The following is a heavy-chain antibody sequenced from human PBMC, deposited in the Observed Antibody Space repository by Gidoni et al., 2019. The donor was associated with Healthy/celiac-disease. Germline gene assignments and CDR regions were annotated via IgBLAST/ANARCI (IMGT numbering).Heavy chain of an antibody. CDR3: ARDPHGPYHYFDY. D-gene: IGHD2-2*01. CDR2: IWYDGSNK. CDR1: GFTFSSYG. Sequence: QVQLVESGGGVVQPGRSLRLSCAASGFTFSSYGMHWVRQAPGKGLEWVAVIWYDGSNKYYADSVKGRFTISRDNSKNTLYLQMNSLRAEDTAVYYCARDPHGPYHYFDYWGQGTLVTVSS. V-gene: IGHV3-33*01. J-gene: IGHJ4*02.